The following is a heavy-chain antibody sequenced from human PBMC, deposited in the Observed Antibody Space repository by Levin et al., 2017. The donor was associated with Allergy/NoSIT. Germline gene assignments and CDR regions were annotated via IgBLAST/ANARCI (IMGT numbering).Heavy chain of an antibody. D-gene: IGHD3-9*01. CDR1: GFNFRTYW. Sequence: GESLKISCAASGFNFRTYWMYWVRQDPGKGLVWVSRISPEGSSTAYADSVEGRFTISRDNAQNILYLQMNSLRAEDTAVYYCANLPSFGPGDYWGQGTLVTVSS. V-gene: IGHV3-74*03. CDR2: ISPEGSST. CDR3: ANLPSFGPGDY. J-gene: IGHJ4*02.